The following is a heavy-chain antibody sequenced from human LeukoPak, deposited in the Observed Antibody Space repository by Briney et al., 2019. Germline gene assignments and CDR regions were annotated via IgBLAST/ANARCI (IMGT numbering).Heavy chain of an antibody. CDR2: INADGGAT. V-gene: IGHV3-74*01. Sequence: GGSLRLSCAASGFTFSSHWMHWVRQAPGKGLVWVSHINADGGATNYADSVKGRFTISRDNSKNTLYLQMNSLRAEDTAIYYCAKGPVVPVATYFFDYWGQGTLVTVSS. CDR1: GFTFSSHW. CDR3: AKGPVVPVATYFFDY. D-gene: IGHD2-2*01. J-gene: IGHJ4*02.